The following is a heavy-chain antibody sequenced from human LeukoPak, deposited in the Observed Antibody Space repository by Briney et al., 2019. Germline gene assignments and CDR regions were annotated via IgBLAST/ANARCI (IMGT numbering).Heavy chain of an antibody. J-gene: IGHJ4*02. CDR2: IYYSGST. D-gene: IGHD2-21*02. Sequence: SETLSLTCTVSGGSICSHYWSWIRQPPGKGLEWIGYIYYSGSTNYNPSLKSRVTISVDTSKNQFSLKLSSVTAADTAVYYCARTFKYCGGDCYSYHDYWGQGTLVTVSS. CDR3: ARTFKYCGGDCYSYHDY. CDR1: GGSICSHY. V-gene: IGHV4-59*11.